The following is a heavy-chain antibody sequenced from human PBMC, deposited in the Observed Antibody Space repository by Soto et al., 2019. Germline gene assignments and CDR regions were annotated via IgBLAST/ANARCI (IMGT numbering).Heavy chain of an antibody. CDR2: VNPNSGNT. Sequence: ASVKVSCKTSGYTFASFDVYWVRQAPGQGLEWVGWVNPNSGNTGYAQKFQGRVTMTRDTSISTAYMELSTLTSEDTAVYYCAREKTSYGMDVWGQGTTVTVSS. J-gene: IGHJ6*02. CDR1: GYTFASFD. V-gene: IGHV1-8*01. CDR3: AREKTSYGMDV.